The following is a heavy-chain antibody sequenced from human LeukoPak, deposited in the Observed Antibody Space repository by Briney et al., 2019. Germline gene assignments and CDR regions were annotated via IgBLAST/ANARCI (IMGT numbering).Heavy chain of an antibody. CDR1: GFTFSSYA. J-gene: IGHJ4*02. Sequence: AGGSLRLSCAASGFTFSSYAMSWVRQAPGKGLEWVSAISGGGGSTYYTDSVKGRFTISRDNSKSTLYLQMNSLRAEDTAVYYCAKDRCSGGTCLYYFDYWGQGTLVTVSS. V-gene: IGHV3-23*01. CDR3: AKDRCSGGTCLYYFDY. CDR2: ISGGGGST. D-gene: IGHD2-15*01.